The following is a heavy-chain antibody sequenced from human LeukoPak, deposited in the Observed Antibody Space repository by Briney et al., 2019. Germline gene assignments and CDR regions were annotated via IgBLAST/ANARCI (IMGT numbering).Heavy chain of an antibody. V-gene: IGHV1-69*13. J-gene: IGHJ6*02. Sequence: SVKVSCKASGGTFSSYAISWVRQAPGQGLEWMGGIIPIFGTANYAQKFQGRVTITADESTSTAYMELSSLRSEDTAVYYCARDLLEPGGYYSGMDVWGQGTTVTVSS. CDR3: ARDLLEPGGYYSGMDV. D-gene: IGHD1-1*01. CDR1: GGTFSSYA. CDR2: IIPIFGTA.